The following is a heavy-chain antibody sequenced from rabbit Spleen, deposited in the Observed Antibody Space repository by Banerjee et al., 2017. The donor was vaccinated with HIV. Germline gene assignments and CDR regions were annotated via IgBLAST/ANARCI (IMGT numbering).Heavy chain of an antibody. V-gene: IGHV1S40*01. CDR2: IDTGSSGFT. J-gene: IGHJ6*01. CDR1: GVSFTSNYY. D-gene: IGHD8-1*01. Sequence: QSLEESGGDLVKPGASLTLTCTASGVSFTSNYYMCWVRQAPGKGLEWIACIDTGSSGFTYFASWAKGRVTISKTSSTTVTLQVTSLTAADTATYFCARDSGTSFSSYGMVLWGPGTLVTVS. CDR3: ARDSGTSFSSYGMVL.